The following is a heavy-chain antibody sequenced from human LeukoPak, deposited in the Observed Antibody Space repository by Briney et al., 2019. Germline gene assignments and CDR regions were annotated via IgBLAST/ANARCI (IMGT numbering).Heavy chain of an antibody. Sequence: SVKVSCKASGGTFSSYAISWVRQAPGQGLEWMGRIIPIFGTANYAQKFQGRVTITTDESTSTAYMELSSLGSEDTAVYYCAREPASFDDYGDFDYWGQGTLVTVSS. CDR3: AREPASFDDYGDFDY. D-gene: IGHD4-17*01. CDR1: GGTFSSYA. V-gene: IGHV1-69*05. J-gene: IGHJ4*02. CDR2: IIPIFGTA.